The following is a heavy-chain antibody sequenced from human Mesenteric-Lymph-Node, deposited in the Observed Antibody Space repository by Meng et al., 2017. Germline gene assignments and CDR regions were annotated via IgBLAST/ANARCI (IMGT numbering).Heavy chain of an antibody. Sequence: GESLKISCAASGFSVSRKYMSWVRQGPGKGLEWVSAISGSGGSTYYADSVKGRFTISRDNSKNTLYLQMNSLRAEDTAVYYCARSRYDSSGYYFLDYWGQGTLVTVSS. D-gene: IGHD3-22*01. J-gene: IGHJ4*02. V-gene: IGHV3-23*01. CDR3: ARSRYDSSGYYFLDY. CDR2: ISGSGGST. CDR1: GFSVSRKY.